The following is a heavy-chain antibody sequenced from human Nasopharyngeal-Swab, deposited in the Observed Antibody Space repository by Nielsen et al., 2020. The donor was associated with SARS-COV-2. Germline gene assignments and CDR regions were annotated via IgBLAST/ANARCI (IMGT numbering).Heavy chain of an antibody. V-gene: IGHV4-31*03. CDR2: IYYRGDT. D-gene: IGHD1-26*01. CDR1: GGSMNTDGYY. J-gene: IGHJ6*02. Sequence: SETLSLTCSVSGGSMNTDGYYWSWIRQYPGKGLEWIGYIYYRGDTHYNPSLKSRVSMSLDTSKKQLSLKLGSVTVADTAVYYCARVRPGAFYYYGMDVWGQGTTVTVSS. CDR3: ARVRPGAFYYYGMDV.